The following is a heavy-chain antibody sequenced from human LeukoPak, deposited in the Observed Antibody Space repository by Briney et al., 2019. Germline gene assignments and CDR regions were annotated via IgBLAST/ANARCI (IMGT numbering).Heavy chain of an antibody. Sequence: ASVKVSCKASGYTFTGYYMHWVRQAPGQGLEWMGWINPNSGGTNYAQKFQGRVTKTRDTSISTAYMELSRLRSDDTAVYYCARGSLTLVVPGDAFDIWGQGTMVTVSS. J-gene: IGHJ3*02. CDR2: INPNSGGT. V-gene: IGHV1-2*02. CDR1: GYTFTGYY. CDR3: ARGSLTLVVPGDAFDI. D-gene: IGHD6-13*01.